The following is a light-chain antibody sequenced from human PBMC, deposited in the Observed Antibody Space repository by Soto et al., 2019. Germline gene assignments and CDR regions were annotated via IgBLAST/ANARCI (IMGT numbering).Light chain of an antibody. CDR2: EVT. J-gene: IGLJ2*01. CDR3: SSYTSTSTVV. Sequence: QSALTQPASVSGSLGQSITISCSGTSSNVGGYNYVSWYQQHPGKDPKVVIFEVTYRPSGVSSRFSGSKSGNTASLNVSGLQAEDEGDYYCSSYTSTSTVVFGGGTKVTVL. V-gene: IGLV2-14*01. CDR1: SSNVGGYNY.